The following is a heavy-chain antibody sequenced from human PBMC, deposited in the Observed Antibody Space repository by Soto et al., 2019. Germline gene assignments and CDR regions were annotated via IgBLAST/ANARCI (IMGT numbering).Heavy chain of an antibody. V-gene: IGHV4-39*01. Sequence: PSETLSLTCTVSGGSISSSTYYWGWIRQPPGKGLEWVGSIYYSGSTYYNPSLKSRVTISVDTSKNQFSLKLNSVAAADTAVYYCARHTITLNWFDPWGQGTLVTVSS. D-gene: IGHD5-12*01. J-gene: IGHJ5*02. CDR3: ARHTITLNWFDP. CDR2: IYYSGST. CDR1: GGSISSSTYY.